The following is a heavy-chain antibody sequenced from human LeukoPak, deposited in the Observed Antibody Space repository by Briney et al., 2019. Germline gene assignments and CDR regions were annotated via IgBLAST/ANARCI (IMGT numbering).Heavy chain of an antibody. J-gene: IGHJ4*02. CDR3: ARAVDPHYYDTSGFDS. CDR2: ISGSGSTT. D-gene: IGHD3-22*01. Sequence: GGSLRLSCAASGFIFSSYEMNWVRQAPGKGLEWVSYISGSGSTTHYADSVKGRFTISRDNAKNSLYLHMNSLRAEDTSVYYCARAVDPHYYDTSGFDSWGQGTLVTVSP. V-gene: IGHV3-48*03. CDR1: GFIFSSYE.